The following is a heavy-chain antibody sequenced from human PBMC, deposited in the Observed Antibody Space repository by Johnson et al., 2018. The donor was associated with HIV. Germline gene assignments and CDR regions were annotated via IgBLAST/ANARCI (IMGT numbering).Heavy chain of an antibody. V-gene: IGHV3-30*02. CDR2: IRYDGSNK. J-gene: IGHJ3*02. CDR3: AKDGDDGDEADGTKGAFDI. Sequence: QVQLVESGGGLVQPGGSLRLSCAASGFSVSSKYMSWVRQAPGKGLEWVAFIRYDGSNKYYADSVKGRFTISRDNSKNTLYLQMNSLRAEDTAVYYCAKDGDDGDEADGTKGAFDIWGQGTMVTVSS. D-gene: IGHD2-2*01. CDR1: GFSVSSKY.